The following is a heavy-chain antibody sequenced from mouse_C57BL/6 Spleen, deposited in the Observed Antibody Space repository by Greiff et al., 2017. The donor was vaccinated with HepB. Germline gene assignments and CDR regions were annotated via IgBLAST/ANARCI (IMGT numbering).Heavy chain of an antibody. Sequence: EVQRVESVAELVRPGASVKLSCTASGFNIKNTYMHWVKQRPEQGLEWIGRIDPANGNTKYAPKFQGKATITADTSSNTAYLQLSSLTSEDTAIYYCARGVGRDYDYYAMDYWGQGTSVTVSS. CDR3: ARGVGRDYDYYAMDY. CDR2: IDPANGNT. V-gene: IGHV14-3*01. D-gene: IGHD2-4*01. J-gene: IGHJ4*01. CDR1: GFNIKNTY.